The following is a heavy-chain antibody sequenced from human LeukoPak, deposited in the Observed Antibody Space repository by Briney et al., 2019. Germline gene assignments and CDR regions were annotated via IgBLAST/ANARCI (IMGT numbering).Heavy chain of an antibody. J-gene: IGHJ2*01. D-gene: IGHD3-10*01. CDR2: INHSGST. CDR3: ARGLSRGETVVDWYFDL. CDR1: GGSFSGYY. V-gene: IGHV4-34*01. Sequence: KPSETLSLTCAVYGGSFSGYYWSWLRQPPGKGLEWIGEINHSGSTNYNPSRKSRVTMSVDTSKNQFSLKLSSVTAADTAVYYCARGLSRGETVVDWYFDLWGRGTLVTVSS.